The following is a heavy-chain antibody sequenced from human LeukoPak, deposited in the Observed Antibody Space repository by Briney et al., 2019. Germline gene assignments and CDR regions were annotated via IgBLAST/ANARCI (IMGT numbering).Heavy chain of an antibody. CDR2: ISYDGSNK. CDR1: GFTFSSYA. V-gene: IGHV3-30-3*01. Sequence: GRSLRLSCAASGFTFSSYAMHLVRQAPGKGLEWVAVISYDGSNKYYADSVKGRFTISRDNSKNTLYLQMNSLRTEDTAVYYCAKDYSGSYFDAFDIWGQGTMVTVSS. D-gene: IGHD1-26*01. J-gene: IGHJ3*02. CDR3: AKDYSGSYFDAFDI.